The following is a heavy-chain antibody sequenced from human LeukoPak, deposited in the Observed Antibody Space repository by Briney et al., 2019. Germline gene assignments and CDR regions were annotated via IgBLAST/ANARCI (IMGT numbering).Heavy chain of an antibody. CDR2: ISGGGENT. Sequence: GGSPRLSCAASGFTFNNVGMAWVRQAPGKGLEWVSTISGGGENTHYADAIKGRFTISRDNSRDTLYLQMSDLRAEDTAIYYCARDVGGTALFDSWGQGTLVTVSS. CDR1: GFTFNNVG. CDR3: ARDVGGTALFDS. D-gene: IGHD1-26*01. V-gene: IGHV3-23*01. J-gene: IGHJ4*02.